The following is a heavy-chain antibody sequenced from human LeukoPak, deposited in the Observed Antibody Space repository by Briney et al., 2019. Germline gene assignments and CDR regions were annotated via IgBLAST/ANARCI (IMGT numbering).Heavy chain of an antibody. CDR1: GGTFSSYA. J-gene: IGHJ4*02. D-gene: IGHD2-15*01. CDR2: IIPIFGTA. V-gene: IGHV1-69*05. Sequence: SVKLSCKASGGTFSSYAISWVRQAPGQGLEWMGRIIPIFGTANYAQKFQGRVTITTDESTSTAYMELSSLISEDTAVYYCARDPHHCSGGSCYGYWGQGTLVTVSS. CDR3: ARDPHHCSGGSCYGY.